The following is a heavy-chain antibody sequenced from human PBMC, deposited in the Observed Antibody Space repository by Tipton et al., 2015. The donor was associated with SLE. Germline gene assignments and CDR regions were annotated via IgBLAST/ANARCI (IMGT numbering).Heavy chain of an antibody. CDR3: AKWGGSSGLDS. D-gene: IGHD6-19*01. Sequence: SLRLSCAASGFTFSIYVMSWVRQAPGKGLEWVSATSGSGNSTYYADSVKGRFTISRDNSKNTLSLQMNSLRADDTAVYYCAKWGGSSGLDSWGQGTLVTVSS. J-gene: IGHJ4*02. V-gene: IGHV3-23*01. CDR1: GFTFSIYV. CDR2: TSGSGNST.